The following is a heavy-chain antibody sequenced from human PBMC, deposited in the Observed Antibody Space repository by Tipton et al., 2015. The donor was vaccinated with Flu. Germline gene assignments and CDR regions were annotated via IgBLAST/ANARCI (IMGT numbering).Heavy chain of an antibody. CDR3: ARHGGYNYGFPRYFDL. CDR1: GYSITSGYS. J-gene: IGHJ2*01. D-gene: IGHD5-18*01. CDR2: IYYSDNS. V-gene: IGHV4-38-2*01. Sequence: TLSLTCGVSGYSITSGYSWGWIRQPPGKGLEWIASIYYSDNSYYNPSLKSRVTISVDTSKNQFSLRLSSVTAADTAIYYCARHGGYNYGFPRYFDLWGRGTLVTVTS.